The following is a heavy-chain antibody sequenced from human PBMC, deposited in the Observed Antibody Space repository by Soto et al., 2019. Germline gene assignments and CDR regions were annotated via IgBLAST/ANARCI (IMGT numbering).Heavy chain of an antibody. D-gene: IGHD3-3*01. CDR1: GGSFSGYY. Sequence: SETLSLTCAVYGGSFSGYYWSWIRQPPGKGLEWIGEINHSGSTNYNPSLKSRVTISVDTSKNQFSLKLSSVTAADTAVYYCARGPYYDFWSGPGTYYYYYGMDVWGQGTTVTVS. J-gene: IGHJ6*02. CDR3: ARGPYYDFWSGPGTYYYYYGMDV. V-gene: IGHV4-34*01. CDR2: INHSGST.